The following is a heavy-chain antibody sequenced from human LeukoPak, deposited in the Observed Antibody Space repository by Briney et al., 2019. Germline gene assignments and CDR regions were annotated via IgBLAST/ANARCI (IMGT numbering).Heavy chain of an antibody. CDR1: GGTISSYY. J-gene: IGHJ4*02. Sequence: PSETLSLTCTVSGGTISSYYWSWIRQPPGKGLEWIGYIYYSGSTNYNPSLKSRVTISVDTSKNQFSLKLSSVTAADTAVYYCARSTGSYSFDYWGQGTLVTVSS. D-gene: IGHD3-10*01. CDR2: IYYSGST. V-gene: IGHV4-59*01. CDR3: ARSTGSYSFDY.